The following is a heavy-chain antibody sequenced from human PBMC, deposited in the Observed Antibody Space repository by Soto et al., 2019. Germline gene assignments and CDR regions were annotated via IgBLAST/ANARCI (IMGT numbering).Heavy chain of an antibody. CDR3: ATPQDYDGCLDS. J-gene: IGHJ4*02. CDR1: GYTFTRYK. CDR2: INVGNGNT. V-gene: IGHV1-3*01. Sequence: QVQFVQSGAEVKKPGASVKVSCKTPGYTFTRYKIHWGRQAPGQRLEWMGWINVGNGNTRYSQKFQGRLTLTRDTPGNTAYMELNSLISEGTAVYYCATPQDYDGCLDSWGQGTLVTVSS. D-gene: IGHD3-22*01.